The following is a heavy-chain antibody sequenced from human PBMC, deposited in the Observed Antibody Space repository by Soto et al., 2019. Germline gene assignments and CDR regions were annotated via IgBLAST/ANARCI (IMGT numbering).Heavy chain of an antibody. Sequence: SETLSLTCTVSGGSISRYYWSWIRQSPGKGLEWIGYIYNSGSTNYNPSLKSRVTISVDTSKNQFSLKLSSVTAADTAVYYCARGDYCVSAVWFDLWGQGTLVTVSS. D-gene: IGHD5-12*01. CDR1: GGSISRYY. J-gene: IGHJ5*02. CDR3: ARGDYCVSAVWFDL. CDR2: IYNSGST. V-gene: IGHV4-59*01.